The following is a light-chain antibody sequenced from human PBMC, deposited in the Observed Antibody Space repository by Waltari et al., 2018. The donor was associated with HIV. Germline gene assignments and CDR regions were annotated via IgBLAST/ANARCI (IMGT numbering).Light chain of an antibody. V-gene: IGLV1-44*01. CDR1: TSNIGRNT. CDR2: GKN. J-gene: IGLJ2*01. CDR3: ASWDDSLNGPV. Sequence: QSVLTQPPSASGTPEQSVTISCSGSTSNIGRNTVSSFQQFPGTAPKVLIYGKNQRPSGVPDRFSGSKSGTSASLAISGLQSEDEADYYCASWDDSLNGPVFGGGTKLTVV.